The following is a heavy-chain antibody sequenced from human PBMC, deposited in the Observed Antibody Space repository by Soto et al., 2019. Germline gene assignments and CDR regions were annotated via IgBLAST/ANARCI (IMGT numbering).Heavy chain of an antibody. D-gene: IGHD2-2*03. CDR3: VRLNGYCVSTKCRGYYGMDV. CDR2: IYSHDDT. J-gene: IGHJ6*02. V-gene: IGHV4-59*04. Sequence: SGTLSLTCTVSGGSISSYYWSWVRQSPGKGLEWIGAIYSHDDTHYNPSLLSRVTISVDTSKNEFSLRLNSVTAADTAVYYCVRLNGYCVSTKCRGYYGMDVWGQGTTVTVSS. CDR1: GGSISSYY.